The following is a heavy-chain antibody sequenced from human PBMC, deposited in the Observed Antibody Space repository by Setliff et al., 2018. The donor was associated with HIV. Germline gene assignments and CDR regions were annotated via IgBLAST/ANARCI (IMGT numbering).Heavy chain of an antibody. J-gene: IGHJ4*02. CDR3: ARGAPYYDYVWGSYRHFDY. V-gene: IGHV4-31*03. D-gene: IGHD3-16*02. CDR1: GGSISSGGYY. Sequence: SETLSLTCTVSGGSISSGGYYWSWIRQHPGKGLEWIGYIYYSGSTYYNPSLKRRVTISVDTSKNQFSLKLSSVTAADTAVYYCARGAPYYDYVWGSYRHFDYWGQGTLVTVS. CDR2: IYYSGST.